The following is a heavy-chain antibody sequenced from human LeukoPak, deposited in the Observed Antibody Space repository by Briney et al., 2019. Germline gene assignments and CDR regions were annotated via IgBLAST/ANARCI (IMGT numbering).Heavy chain of an antibody. CDR2: INHSGST. Sequence: SETLSLTCAVYGGSFSGYYWSWIRQPPGKGLEWIGEINHSGSTNYNPSLKSRVTISVDTSKNQFSLKLSSVTAADTAVYYCARETYQKGAHYMDVWGKGTTVTISS. J-gene: IGHJ6*03. D-gene: IGHD2-2*01. CDR3: ARETYQKGAHYMDV. V-gene: IGHV4-34*01. CDR1: GGSFSGYY.